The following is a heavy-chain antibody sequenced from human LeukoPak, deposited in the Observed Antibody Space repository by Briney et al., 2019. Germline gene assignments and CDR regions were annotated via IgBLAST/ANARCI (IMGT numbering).Heavy chain of an antibody. J-gene: IGHJ4*02. CDR3: ARAGSRTYYYDSSGYRWDY. D-gene: IGHD3-22*01. V-gene: IGHV1-69*13. CDR1: GGTFSSYA. Sequence: ASVKVSCKASGGTFSSYAISWVRQAPGQGLEWMGGIIPIFGTANYAQKFQGRVTITADESTSTAYMELSSLRSEDTAVYYCARAGSRTYYYDSSGYRWDYWGQGTLVTVSS. CDR2: IIPIFGTA.